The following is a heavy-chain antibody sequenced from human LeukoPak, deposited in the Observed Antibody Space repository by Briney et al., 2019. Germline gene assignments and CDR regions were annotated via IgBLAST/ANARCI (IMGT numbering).Heavy chain of an antibody. CDR1: GFTFTSYA. CDR3: AKDSTAFYDSSGSFDY. CDR2: ISGSDRSA. Sequence: PGASLRLSCAASGFTFTSYAMSWVRQAPGKGLEWVSTISGSDRSAYSADSVKGRFIISRDNSKNTLYLQMNSLRAEDTAVYYCAKDSTAFYDSSGSFDYWGQGTLVTVSS. D-gene: IGHD3-22*01. J-gene: IGHJ4*02. V-gene: IGHV3-23*01.